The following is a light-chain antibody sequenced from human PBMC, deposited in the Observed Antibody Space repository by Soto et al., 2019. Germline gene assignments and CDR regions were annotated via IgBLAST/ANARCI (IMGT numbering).Light chain of an antibody. J-gene: IGLJ2*01. CDR3: GTWDSSLSAVL. CDR2: DND. Sequence: QAVVTQPPSVSAAPGQMVTISCSGGNSNIGNNYVSWYQQLPGTAPKLLIYDNDKRPSGIPDRFSGSKSGTSATLGITGLQTGDEADYYCGTWDSSLSAVLFGGGTKVTVL. V-gene: IGLV1-51*01. CDR1: NSNIGNNY.